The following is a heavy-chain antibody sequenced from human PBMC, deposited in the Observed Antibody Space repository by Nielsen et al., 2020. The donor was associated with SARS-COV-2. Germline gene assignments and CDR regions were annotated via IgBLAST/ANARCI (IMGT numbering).Heavy chain of an antibody. CDR2: THYIGNT. Sequence: SETLSLTCTVSGGSISIDGYYWSWIRQHPGKGLEWIGYTHYIGNTYYNPSLKSRVTISVDTSKNQFSLKLSSVTAADTADYFCARGDLVVVPSPLLGLGHIFYSFYLDVWGKGTTVIVSS. J-gene: IGHJ6*03. D-gene: IGHD2-2*02. CDR1: GGSISIDGYY. CDR3: ARGDLVVVPSPLLGLGHIFYSFYLDV. V-gene: IGHV4-31*03.